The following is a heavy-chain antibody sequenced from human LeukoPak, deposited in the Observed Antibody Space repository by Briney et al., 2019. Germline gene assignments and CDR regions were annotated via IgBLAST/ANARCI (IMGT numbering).Heavy chain of an antibody. V-gene: IGHV3-11*04. Sequence: PGGSLRLSCAASGFTFSDYYMTWIRQAPGKGLEWVSYISTSGSSIYYADSVKGRFTISRDNAKNSLYLQMNSLRAEDTAVYYCAREDYGDRDQAFDYWGQGTLVTVSS. CDR3: AREDYGDRDQAFDY. CDR2: ISTSGSSI. J-gene: IGHJ4*02. D-gene: IGHD4-17*01. CDR1: GFTFSDYY.